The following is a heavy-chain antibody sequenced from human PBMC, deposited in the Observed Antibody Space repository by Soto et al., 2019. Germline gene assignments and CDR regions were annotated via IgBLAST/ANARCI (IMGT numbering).Heavy chain of an antibody. Sequence: QVQLVQSGAEVKKPGSSVKVSCKASGGTFSSYTISWVRQAPGQGLEWMGRIIPILGIANYAQKFQGRVTITADKSTSTAYMELSRLRSEDTAVYYCARGRVCSGGSCSLDYWGQGTLVTVSS. D-gene: IGHD2-15*01. CDR3: ARGRVCSGGSCSLDY. CDR1: GGTFSSYT. CDR2: IIPILGIA. V-gene: IGHV1-69*02. J-gene: IGHJ4*02.